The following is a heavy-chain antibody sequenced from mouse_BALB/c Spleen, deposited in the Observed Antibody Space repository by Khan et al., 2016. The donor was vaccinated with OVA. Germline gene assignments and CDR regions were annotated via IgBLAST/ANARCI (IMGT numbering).Heavy chain of an antibody. Sequence: EVQLVESGGGLVQPGGSLKLSCAASGFTFSSYGMSWVRQTPDKRLELVATINSNGGSTYYPDSVKGRFTISRDNAKNTLYLQMSRLKSEDTAMYYGARNASTKNWGQGTTLTVSS. CDR3: ARNASTKN. V-gene: IGHV5-6-3*01. J-gene: IGHJ2*01. CDR2: INSNGGST. CDR1: GFTFSSYG.